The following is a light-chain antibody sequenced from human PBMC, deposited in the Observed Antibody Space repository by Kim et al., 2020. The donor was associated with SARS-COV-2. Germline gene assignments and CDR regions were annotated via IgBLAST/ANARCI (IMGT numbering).Light chain of an antibody. CDR3: CSYAGSYNWV. J-gene: IGLJ3*02. CDR2: DFI. CDR1: SSDVGGYNY. Sequence: QSALTQPRSVSGSPGQSVTISCTGTSSDVGGYNYVSWYQQHPGKAPKLMIYDFIKRPSGVPDRFSGSRSGNTASLTISGLQAEDEADYYCCSYAGSYNWVFGGGTQLTVL. V-gene: IGLV2-11*01.